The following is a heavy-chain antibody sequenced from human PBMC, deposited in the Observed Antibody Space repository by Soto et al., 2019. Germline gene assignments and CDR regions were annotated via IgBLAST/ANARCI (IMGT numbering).Heavy chain of an antibody. CDR3: ASGKVYAAGRY. Sequence: EVQLVESGGGLVQPGGSLRLSCAASGFTFSSYSMNWVRQDPGKGLELVSYISSSSSTISYADSVKGRFTISKDNPKYSLYLRMKSLRDEDTAVYYCASGKVYAAGRYWGQSTLVTVSS. V-gene: IGHV3-48*02. D-gene: IGHD1-26*01. CDR1: GFTFSSYS. J-gene: IGHJ4*02. CDR2: ISSSSSTI.